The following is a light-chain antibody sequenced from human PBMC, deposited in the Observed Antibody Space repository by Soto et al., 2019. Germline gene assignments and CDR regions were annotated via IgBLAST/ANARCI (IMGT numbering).Light chain of an antibody. V-gene: IGLV1-40*01. Sequence: QAVVTQPPSVSGTPGQRVTISCTGSSSNIGAGFDVHWYQQLPRAPPKLLIYDNINRPSGVPDRFSGSKSGTSASLAITGLQAEDEADYCQSYDRTLSGSVFGGGTQLTVL. CDR3: QSYDRTLSGSV. CDR2: DNI. J-gene: IGLJ2*01. CDR1: SSNIGAGFD.